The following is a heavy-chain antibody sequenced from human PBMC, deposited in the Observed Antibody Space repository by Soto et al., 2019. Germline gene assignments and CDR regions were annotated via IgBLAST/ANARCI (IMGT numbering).Heavy chain of an antibody. D-gene: IGHD6-19*01. CDR2: IYSGGTT. J-gene: IGHJ4*02. V-gene: IGHV3-53*04. CDR3: ARGAGYSSGWYDY. Sequence: EVQLVESGGGLVQPGGSLRLSCAASGFTVSSNFMSWVRQAPGKGLEWVSVIYSGGTTYYADSVKGRFTISRHKSKNTLYLQMNSLRAEDTAVYYCARGAGYSSGWYDYWGQGTLVTVSS. CDR1: GFTVSSNF.